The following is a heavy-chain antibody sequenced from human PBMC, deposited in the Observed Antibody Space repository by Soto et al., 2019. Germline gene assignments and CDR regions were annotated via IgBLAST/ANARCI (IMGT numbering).Heavy chain of an antibody. Sequence: HVQLQESGPGLVKPSGTLSLTCAVSGGSFTSNNWWNWVRQPPGHGLEWIGEIYRTGSTNYNPSLKSRVTISLDKSENQFSLKVTSLTAADTAVYYCASRDPGTSVDYWGQGTLVTVSS. V-gene: IGHV4-4*02. D-gene: IGHD1-7*01. CDR3: ASRDPGTSVDY. CDR1: GGSFTSNNW. CDR2: IYRTGST. J-gene: IGHJ4*02.